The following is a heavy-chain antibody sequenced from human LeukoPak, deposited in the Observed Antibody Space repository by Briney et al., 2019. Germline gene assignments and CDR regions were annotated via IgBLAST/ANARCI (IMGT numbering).Heavy chain of an antibody. D-gene: IGHD2-15*01. CDR1: GFTFSSYS. CDR3: ARARASGRSGLDY. Sequence: GGSLRLSCAASGFTFSSYSMNWVRQAPGKGLEWVSSISSSSSYIYYADSVKGRFTISRDNAKNSLYLQMNSLRDEDTAVYYCARARASGRSGLDYWGQGTLVTVSS. V-gene: IGHV3-21*01. CDR2: ISSSSSYI. J-gene: IGHJ4*02.